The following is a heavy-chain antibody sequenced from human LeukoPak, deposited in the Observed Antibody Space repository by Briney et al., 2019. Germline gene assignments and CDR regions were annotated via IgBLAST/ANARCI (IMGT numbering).Heavy chain of an antibody. Sequence: GGSLRLSCAASGFTFSDFAMIWVRQPPGKGLEWVSSTFQGGGEIHYADTVRGRFDISRDNSKNRLFLQMNSLRVEDSGVYYCAKRVPLTALDSWGQGTLVTVSS. CDR3: AKRVPLTALDS. D-gene: IGHD3-3*01. V-gene: IGHV3-23*01. CDR2: TFQGGGEI. CDR1: GFTFSDFA. J-gene: IGHJ5*01.